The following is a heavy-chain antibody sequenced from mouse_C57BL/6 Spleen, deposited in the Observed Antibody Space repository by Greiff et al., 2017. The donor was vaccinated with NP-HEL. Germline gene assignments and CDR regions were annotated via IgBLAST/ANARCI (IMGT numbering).Heavy chain of an antibody. Sequence: VQLQQSGPELVKPGASVKLSCKASGYTFTSYDINWVKQRPGQGLEWIGWIYPRDGSTKYNEKFKGKATLTVDTSSSTAYMELHSLTSEDSAVYFCARSRFITTVVAPDYFDYWGQGTTLTVSS. CDR3: ARSRFITTVVAPDYFDY. D-gene: IGHD1-1*01. V-gene: IGHV1-85*01. CDR2: IYPRDGST. CDR1: GYTFTSYD. J-gene: IGHJ2*01.